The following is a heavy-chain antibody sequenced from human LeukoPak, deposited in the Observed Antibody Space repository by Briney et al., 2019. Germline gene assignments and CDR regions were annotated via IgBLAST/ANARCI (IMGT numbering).Heavy chain of an antibody. CDR3: ARRPVDFYY. J-gene: IGHJ4*02. CDR2: ISYDGSNK. CDR1: GFTFSSYG. Sequence: GGSLRLSCAASGFTFSSYGKHWVRQAPGKGLEWVAVISYDGSNKYYAASVEGRFTISRDNSKNTLYLQMNILIAEVTAVYYCARRPVDFYYWGQGTLVTVSS. V-gene: IGHV3-30*03.